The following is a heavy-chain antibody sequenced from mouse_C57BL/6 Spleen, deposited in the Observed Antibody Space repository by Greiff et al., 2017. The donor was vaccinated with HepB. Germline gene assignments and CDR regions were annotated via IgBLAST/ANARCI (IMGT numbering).Heavy chain of an antibody. D-gene: IGHD2-3*01. V-gene: IGHV5-17*01. CDR3: ARSGYYPWFAY. Sequence: EVMLVESGGGLVKPGGSLKLSCAASGFTFSDYGMHWVRQAPEKGLEWVAYISSGSSTIYYADTVKGRFTISRDNAKNTLFLQMTSLRSEDTAMYYCARSGYYPWFAYWGQGTLVTVSA. CDR1: GFTFSDYG. J-gene: IGHJ3*01. CDR2: ISSGSSTI.